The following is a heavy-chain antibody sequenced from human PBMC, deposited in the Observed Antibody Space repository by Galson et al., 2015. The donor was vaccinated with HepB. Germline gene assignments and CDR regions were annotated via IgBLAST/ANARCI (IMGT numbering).Heavy chain of an antibody. CDR2: ISWNSGST. D-gene: IGHD1-26*01. J-gene: IGHJ4*02. Sequence: SLRLSCAASGFAFHDYAMHWVRQAPGKGLEWVSGISWNSGSTGYADSVQGRFTISRDNAKNSLYLQMNSLRGEDTALYYCAKGISGGSYSGDDYWGQGTLVTVSS. V-gene: IGHV3-9*01. CDR3: AKGISGGSYSGDDY. CDR1: GFAFHDYA.